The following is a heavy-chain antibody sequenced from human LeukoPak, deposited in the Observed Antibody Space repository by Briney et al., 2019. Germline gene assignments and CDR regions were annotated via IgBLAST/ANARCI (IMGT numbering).Heavy chain of an antibody. CDR3: AREGKDSSGYHDWFDP. Sequence: PSETLSLTCTVSGGSISSYYWSWLRQPAGKGLEWIGRIYTSGSTNYNPSLKSRVTMSVDTSKNQFSLKLSSVTAADTAVYYCAREGKDSSGYHDWFDPWGQGTLVTVSS. J-gene: IGHJ5*02. CDR1: GGSISSYY. D-gene: IGHD3-22*01. CDR2: IYTSGST. V-gene: IGHV4-4*07.